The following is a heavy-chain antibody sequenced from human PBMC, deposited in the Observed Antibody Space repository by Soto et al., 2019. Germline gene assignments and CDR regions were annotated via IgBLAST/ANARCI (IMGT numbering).Heavy chain of an antibody. CDR1: GFTFSSYG. CDR2: ISYDGSNR. J-gene: IGHJ4*02. V-gene: IGHV3-30*18. CDR3: AKDAPKYGYSGYGIDY. Sequence: QVQLVESGGGVVQPGRSLRLSCAASGFTFSSYGMHWVRQAPGKGLEWVAVISYDGSNRHYADSAKGRFTISRDNSKNPLDMQLNSLRAEDKAVYYCAKDAPKYGYSGYGIDYCGQGTQGTV. D-gene: IGHD5-12*01.